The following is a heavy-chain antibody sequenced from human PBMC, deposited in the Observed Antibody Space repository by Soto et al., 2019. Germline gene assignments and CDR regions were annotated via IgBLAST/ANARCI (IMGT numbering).Heavy chain of an antibody. CDR3: AKYEGRALDY. CDR2: TSGSGGSF. Sequence: EVQLLESGGGSVQPGGALRLSCAASGFTISMSGMGWVRQAPGKGLEWVSTSGSGGSFHYADSVKGRFSISRDNSNSIMYLQMNSLRTEDTAFYYCAKYEGRALDYWGQGTLVSVSP. CDR1: GFTISMSG. V-gene: IGHV3-23*01. D-gene: IGHD3-3*01. J-gene: IGHJ4*02.